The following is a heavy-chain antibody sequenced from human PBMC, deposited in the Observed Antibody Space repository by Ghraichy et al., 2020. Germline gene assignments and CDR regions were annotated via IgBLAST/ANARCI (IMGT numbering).Heavy chain of an antibody. D-gene: IGHD5-24*01. CDR1: GFTFSSYA. CDR3: AKDTSQRWLQWGHFDY. CDR2: ISGSGGST. V-gene: IGHV3-23*01. J-gene: IGHJ4*02. Sequence: GGSLRLSCAASGFTFSSYAMSWVRQAPGKGLEWVSAISGSGGSTYYADSVKGRFTISRDNSKNTLYLQMNSLRAEDTAVYYCAKDTSQRWLQWGHFDYWGQGTLVTVSS.